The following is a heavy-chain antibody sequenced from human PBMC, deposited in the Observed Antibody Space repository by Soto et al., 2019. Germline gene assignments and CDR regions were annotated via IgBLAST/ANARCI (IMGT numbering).Heavy chain of an antibody. D-gene: IGHD2-2*01. CDR3: ARDLGSVVVPAAIGNWFDP. CDR2: IIPIFGTA. V-gene: IGHV1-69*13. J-gene: IGHJ5*02. Sequence: SVKVSCKASGGTFSSYAISWVRQAPGQGLEWMGGIIPIFGTANYAQKFQGRVTITADESTSTAYMELSSLRSEDTAVYYCARDLGSVVVPAAIGNWFDPWGQGTLVTVSS. CDR1: GGTFSSYA.